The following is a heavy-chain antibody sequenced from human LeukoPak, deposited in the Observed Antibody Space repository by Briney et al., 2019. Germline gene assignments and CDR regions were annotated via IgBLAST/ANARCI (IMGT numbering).Heavy chain of an antibody. CDR1: GGTFSSYA. CDR2: IIPIFGTA. CDR3: ARESIAARHNWFDP. Sequence: ASVKVSCKASGGTFSSYAISWVRQAPGQGLEWMGGIIPIFGTANYAQKFQGRVTSTADKSTSTAYMELSSLRSEDTAVYYCARESIAARHNWFDPWGQGTLVTVSS. D-gene: IGHD6-6*01. V-gene: IGHV1-69*06. J-gene: IGHJ5*02.